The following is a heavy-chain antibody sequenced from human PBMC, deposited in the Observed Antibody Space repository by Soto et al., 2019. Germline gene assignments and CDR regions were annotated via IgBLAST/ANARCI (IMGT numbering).Heavy chain of an antibody. V-gene: IGHV3-23*01. Sequence: GGSLRLSCAASGFTFSSYAMSWVRQAPGKGLEWVSAISGSGGSTYYADSVKGRFTISRDNSKNTLYLQMNSLRAEDTAVYYCAKGEDCSSTSCYGEGYYYYYGMDVWGQGTTVTVFS. D-gene: IGHD2-2*01. CDR3: AKGEDCSSTSCYGEGYYYYYGMDV. CDR2: ISGSGGST. CDR1: GFTFSSYA. J-gene: IGHJ6*02.